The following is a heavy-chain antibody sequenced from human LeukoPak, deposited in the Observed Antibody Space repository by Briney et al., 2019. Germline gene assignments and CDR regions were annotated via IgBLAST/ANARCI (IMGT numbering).Heavy chain of an antibody. CDR1: GFTFSSYE. CDR3: ARTEWYYGSGSYYWFDP. D-gene: IGHD3-10*01. Sequence: PGGSLRLSCAASGFTFSSYEMNWVRQAPGKGLEWGSYISSSGSTIYYADSVKGRFTISRDNAKNSLYLQMNSLRSEDTAVYYCARTEWYYGSGSYYWFDPWGQGTLVSVSS. J-gene: IGHJ5*02. CDR2: ISSSGSTI. V-gene: IGHV3-48*03.